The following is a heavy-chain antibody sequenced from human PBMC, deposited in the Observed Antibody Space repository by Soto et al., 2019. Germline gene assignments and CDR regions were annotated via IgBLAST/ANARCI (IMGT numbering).Heavy chain of an antibody. J-gene: IGHJ6*03. CDR2: MHYSGST. V-gene: IGHV4-59*01. CDR1: GGSISSYY. D-gene: IGHD3-10*01. CDR3: ASASGNYYYMDV. Sequence: SETLSLTCNVSGGSISSYYWTWIRQPPGKGLEWIGYMHYSGSTKFNPSLKSRATISLDTSKNQFSLNLSSLTAADTAVYYCASASGNYYYMDVWGKGTAVTVSS.